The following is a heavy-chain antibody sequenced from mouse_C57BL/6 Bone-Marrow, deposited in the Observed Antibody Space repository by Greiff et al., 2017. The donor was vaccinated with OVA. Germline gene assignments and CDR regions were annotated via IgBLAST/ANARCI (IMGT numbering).Heavy chain of an antibody. V-gene: IGHV1-69*01. J-gene: IGHJ2*01. CDR1: GYTFTSYW. Sequence: QVQLQQPGAELVMPGASVKLSCKASGYTFTSYWMHWVKQRPGQGLEWIGEIDPSDSYTNYNQKFKGKSTLTVDKSSSTAYMQLSSLTSEDSAVYYCAREGTLYYFDYWGQGTTLTVSS. D-gene: IGHD3-3*01. CDR3: AREGTLYYFDY. CDR2: IDPSDSYT.